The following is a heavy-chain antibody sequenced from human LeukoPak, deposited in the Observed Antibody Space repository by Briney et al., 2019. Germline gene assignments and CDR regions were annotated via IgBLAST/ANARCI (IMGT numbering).Heavy chain of an antibody. V-gene: IGHV4-39*07. CDR2: IYYTGNT. CDR1: GGSIRSSSYY. D-gene: IGHD6-6*01. CDR3: ARARGIAARRSGFDY. J-gene: IGHJ4*02. Sequence: SETLSLTCNVSGGSIRSSSYYWGWIRQPPGKGLEWIGSIYYTGNTYYNPSLKSRVTISVDTSKNQFSLKLSSVTAADTAVYYCARARGIAARRSGFDYWGQGTLVTVSS.